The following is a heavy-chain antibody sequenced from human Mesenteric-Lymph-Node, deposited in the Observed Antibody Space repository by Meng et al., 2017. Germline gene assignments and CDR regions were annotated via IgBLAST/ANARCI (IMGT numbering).Heavy chain of an antibody. V-gene: IGHV4-61*01. CDR2: IYYSGNT. CDR3: ARGGGCSSSSCDLDY. J-gene: IGHJ4*02. Sequence: QVRLQGSGPGLGKPSETLSVIFTFSGASVSSGPHYWSWIRQSPGKGLEWIGYIYYSGNTNYSPSLKSRLTISLDTSKNQFSLRLTSVTAADTAMYYCARGGGCSSSSCDLDYWGQGVLVTVSS. CDR1: GASVSSGPHY. D-gene: IGHD2-2*01.